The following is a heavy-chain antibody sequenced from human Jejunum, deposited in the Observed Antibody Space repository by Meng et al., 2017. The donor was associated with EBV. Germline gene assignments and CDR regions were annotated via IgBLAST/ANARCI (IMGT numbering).Heavy chain of an antibody. J-gene: IGHJ4*02. V-gene: IGHV4-4*02. CDR3: ARASSERLLDY. D-gene: IGHD1-14*01. Sequence: VQLQESGPGLVKPSGPLSLPCAVSTDFISSYEWWSWVRHPPGKGLELLGEINQVGSTYYNPSLKSRVTISIDTSKRQFSLRLNSMTAADTAVYYCARASSERLLDYWGQGTLVTVSS. CDR2: INQVGST. CDR1: TDFISSYEW.